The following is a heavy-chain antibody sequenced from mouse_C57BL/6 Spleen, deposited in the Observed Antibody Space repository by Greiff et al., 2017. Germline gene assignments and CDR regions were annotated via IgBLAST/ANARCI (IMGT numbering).Heavy chain of an antibody. Sequence: EVMLVESGGGLVKPGGSLKLSCAASGFTFSDYGMHWVRQAPEKGLEWVAYISSGSSTIYYADTVKGRFTISRDNAKNTLFLQMTRLRSEDTAVYYCARWDDDYPAWFAYWGQGTLVTVSA. J-gene: IGHJ3*01. CDR2: ISSGSSTI. CDR1: GFTFSDYG. D-gene: IGHD2-4*01. V-gene: IGHV5-17*01. CDR3: ARWDDDYPAWFAY.